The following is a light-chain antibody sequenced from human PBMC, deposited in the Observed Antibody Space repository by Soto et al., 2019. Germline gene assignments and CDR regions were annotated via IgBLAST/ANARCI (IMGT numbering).Light chain of an antibody. CDR2: DAS. CDR3: QQYDSFPWT. CDR1: QDISKW. J-gene: IGKJ1*01. V-gene: IGKV1-5*01. Sequence: DIQMTQSPSTLSASVGDRVAITCRASQDISKWLAWYQQKPGKPPKLLIYDASGLDSGVPSRFSGSGYGTEFTLTTSGLQPEDVATFYCQQYDSFPWTFGPGTNVDIK.